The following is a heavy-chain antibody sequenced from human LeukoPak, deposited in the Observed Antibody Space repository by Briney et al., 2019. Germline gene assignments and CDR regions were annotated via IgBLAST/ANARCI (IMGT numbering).Heavy chain of an antibody. CDR1: GFTFSDYY. CDR2: ISSTSSHI. J-gene: IGHJ6*02. V-gene: IGHV3-11*05. CDR3: TRDWLVGATHLYYYYYGMDV. Sequence: GGSLRLTCAASGFTFSDYYMNWIRQAPGKGLEWLSYISSTSSHINYADSVKGRFTVSRDNAKNSLYLQMNSLGAEDTAVYYCTRDWLVGATHLYYYYYGMDVWGQGTTVTVSS. D-gene: IGHD1-26*01.